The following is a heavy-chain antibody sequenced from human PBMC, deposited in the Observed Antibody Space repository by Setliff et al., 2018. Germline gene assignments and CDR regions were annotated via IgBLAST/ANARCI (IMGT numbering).Heavy chain of an antibody. CDR3: ARVREANWNPWANWFDP. CDR1: GYTFTGYY. Sequence: ASVKVSCKASGYTFTGYYMHWVRQAPGQGLEWMGWINPNSGGTNYAQKFQGWVTMTRDTSISTAYMELSRLTSDDTAVYYCARVREANWNPWANWFDPWGQGTLVTVSS. V-gene: IGHV1-2*04. D-gene: IGHD1-1*01. J-gene: IGHJ5*02. CDR2: INPNSGGT.